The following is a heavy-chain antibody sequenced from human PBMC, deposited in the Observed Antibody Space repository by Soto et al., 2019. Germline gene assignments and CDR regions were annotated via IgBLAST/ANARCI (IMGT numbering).Heavy chain of an antibody. D-gene: IGHD3-9*01. CDR2: IYPADSDT. CDR1: GYSFSNSW. Sequence: PGESLKISCKGSGYSFSNSWIGWVRQMPGKGLEWMGIIYPADSDTRYSPSFQGQVTISADKSISTAYLQWSSLKASDTAMYYCARLGYYDILTGLDYYYYGMDVWGQGTTVTVSS. V-gene: IGHV5-51*01. CDR3: ARLGYYDILTGLDYYYYGMDV. J-gene: IGHJ6*02.